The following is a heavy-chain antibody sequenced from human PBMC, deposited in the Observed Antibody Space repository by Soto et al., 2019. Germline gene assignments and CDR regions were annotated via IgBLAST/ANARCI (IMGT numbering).Heavy chain of an antibody. CDR1: GFTFRSYA. CDR2: IGGSGVAI. CDR3: AKRRSYSSNDYIFDY. D-gene: IGHD6-13*01. Sequence: EVQLLESGGGLIQPGGSLRLSCAGSGFTFRSYAMTWVRQAPGKGLEWVSTIGGSGVAIYYADSVRGRFTISRDNFKNTLYLQMNSLRAVDTAIYYCAKRRSYSSNDYIFDYWGQRTLVTVSS. V-gene: IGHV3-23*01. J-gene: IGHJ4*02.